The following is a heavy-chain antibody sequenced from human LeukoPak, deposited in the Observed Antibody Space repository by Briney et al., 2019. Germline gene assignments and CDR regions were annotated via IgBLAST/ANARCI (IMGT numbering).Heavy chain of an antibody. CDR3: ARATNGFFGY. J-gene: IGHJ4*02. V-gene: IGHV3-23*01. CDR1: GFTFSDYY. D-gene: IGHD6-25*01. Sequence: GGSLRLSCAASGFTFSDYYMSWIRQAPGKGLEWVSAISGSGGSTYYADSVKGRFTISRDNSKNTLYLQMNSLRAEDTALYYCARATNGFFGYWGQGTLVTVSS. CDR2: ISGSGGST.